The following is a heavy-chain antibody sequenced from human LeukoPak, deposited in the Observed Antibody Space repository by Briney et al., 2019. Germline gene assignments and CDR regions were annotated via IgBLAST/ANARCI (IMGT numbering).Heavy chain of an antibody. D-gene: IGHD5-12*01. Sequence: GGSLRLSCAASGFTFGDYGMSWVRQAPGKGLEWVSGFNWNGGITSYVDSVKGRFTISRDNAKNSLYLQMNSLRAEDTALYYCARGYSGYDRDPYYFDYWGQGTLVTVSS. CDR2: FNWNGGIT. V-gene: IGHV3-20*04. J-gene: IGHJ4*02. CDR1: GFTFGDYG. CDR3: ARGYSGYDRDPYYFDY.